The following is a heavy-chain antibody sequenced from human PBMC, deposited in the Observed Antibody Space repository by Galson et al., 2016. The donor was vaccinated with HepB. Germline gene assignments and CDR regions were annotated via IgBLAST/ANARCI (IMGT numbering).Heavy chain of an antibody. J-gene: IGHJ4*02. Sequence: LSLTCTVSGDSARSDSYYWSWIRQPPGKGLEWIGYLYYSRNTNYNPSLKSRVTISVDTSKTQYSLKLGSVTAADTAVYYCARVNHGLFVQWGQGTLVTVSS. CDR1: GDSARSDSYY. CDR2: LYYSRNT. D-gene: IGHD2-21*01. CDR3: ARVNHGLFVQ. V-gene: IGHV4-61*01.